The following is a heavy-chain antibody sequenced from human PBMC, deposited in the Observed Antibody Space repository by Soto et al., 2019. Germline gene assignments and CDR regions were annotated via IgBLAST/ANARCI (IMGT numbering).Heavy chain of an antibody. D-gene: IGHD1-1*01. V-gene: IGHV4-59*01. CDR2: IYYSGST. Sequence: SETLSLTCTVSGGSISSYYWSWIRQPPGKGLEWIGYIYYSGSTNYNPSLKGRVTISVDTSKNQFSLKLSSVTAADTAVYYCARHTTGTTLVYYYYMDVWGKGTTVTVSS. CDR1: GGSISSYY. J-gene: IGHJ6*03. CDR3: ARHTTGTTLVYYYYMDV.